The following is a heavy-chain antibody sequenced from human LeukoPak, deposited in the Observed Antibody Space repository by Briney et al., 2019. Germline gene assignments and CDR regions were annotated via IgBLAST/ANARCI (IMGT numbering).Heavy chain of an antibody. D-gene: IGHD6-13*01. J-gene: IGHJ4*02. Sequence: ASVKVSCKASGYTFTSYTMHWVRQAPGQRLEWMGWINAGNGNTKSSQKFQGRVTITRDTSATTAYMELSSLRSEDTAVYYCARGGSLDYWGQGTLVTVSS. CDR2: INAGNGNT. V-gene: IGHV1-3*01. CDR1: GYTFTSYT. CDR3: ARGGSLDY.